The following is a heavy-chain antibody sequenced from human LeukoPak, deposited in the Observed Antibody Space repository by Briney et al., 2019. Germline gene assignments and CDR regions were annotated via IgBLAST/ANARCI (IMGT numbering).Heavy chain of an antibody. Sequence: ASVKVSCKASGYTFTSYDINWVRQATGQGLEWMGWMNPNSGNTGYAQKFQGRVTMTRNTSISTAYMELSSLRSEDTAVYYCARPCPSCYSGSRYYGIDVWGQGTTVTVSS. CDR1: GYTFTSYD. J-gene: IGHJ6*02. CDR3: ARPCPSCYSGSRYYGIDV. V-gene: IGHV1-8*01. D-gene: IGHD2-2*02. CDR2: MNPNSGNT.